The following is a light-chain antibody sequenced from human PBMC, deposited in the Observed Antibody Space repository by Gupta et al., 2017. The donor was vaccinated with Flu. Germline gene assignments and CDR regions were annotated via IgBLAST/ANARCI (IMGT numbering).Light chain of an antibody. CDR1: SSNIGNNY. J-gene: IGLJ7*01. V-gene: IGLV1-51*02. CDR3: GAWDSSSNGDV. CDR2: ENN. Sequence: VTIYCSGSSSNIGNNYVSWYQQLPGTAPKLLIYENNKRPSGIPDRFSGSKSGTSATLGINGLQTEDEADYYCGAWDSSSNGDVFGGGTKLTVL.